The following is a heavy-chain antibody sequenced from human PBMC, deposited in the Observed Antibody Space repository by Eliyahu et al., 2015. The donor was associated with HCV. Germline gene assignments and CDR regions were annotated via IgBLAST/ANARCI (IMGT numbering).Heavy chain of an antibody. D-gene: IGHD5-24*01. CDR1: GFTFSSYW. Sequence: EVQLVESGGGLVQPGGSLRLSCAASGFTFSSYWMHWVRQAPGKGLVWVSRINSDGSSTSYADSVKGRFTISRDNAKNTLYLQMNSLRAEDTAVYYCARAGSRDGYNSGFGYWGQGTLVTVSS. CDR3: ARAGSRDGYNSGFGY. J-gene: IGHJ4*02. CDR2: INSDGSST. V-gene: IGHV3-74*01.